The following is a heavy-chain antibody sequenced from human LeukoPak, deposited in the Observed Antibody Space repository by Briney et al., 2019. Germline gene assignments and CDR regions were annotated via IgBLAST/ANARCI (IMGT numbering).Heavy chain of an antibody. D-gene: IGHD1-26*01. CDR3: VRDQAVGATAGTFDF. Sequence: ASVKVSCKTSGYTFSSFGFSWVRQAPGQGLEWMVWISAYSGTTNYAQNLHGRAILTTDTSTNTAYMELRSLRTDDTAVYFCVRDQAVGATAGTFDFWGRGSLVTVSS. CDR1: GYTFSSFG. V-gene: IGHV1-18*01. CDR2: ISAYSGTT. J-gene: IGHJ4*02.